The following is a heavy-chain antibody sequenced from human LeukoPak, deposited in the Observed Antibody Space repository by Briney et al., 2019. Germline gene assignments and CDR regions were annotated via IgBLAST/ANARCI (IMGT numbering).Heavy chain of an antibody. D-gene: IGHD1-26*01. CDR3: ARVVGATGGYFDY. Sequence: ASVKVSCKASGGTFSSYAISWVRQAPGQGLEWMGGIIPIFGTANYAQKFRGRVTITTDESTSTAYMELSSLRSEDTAVYYCARVVGATGGYFDYWGQGTLVTVSS. CDR1: GGTFSSYA. V-gene: IGHV1-69*05. J-gene: IGHJ4*02. CDR2: IIPIFGTA.